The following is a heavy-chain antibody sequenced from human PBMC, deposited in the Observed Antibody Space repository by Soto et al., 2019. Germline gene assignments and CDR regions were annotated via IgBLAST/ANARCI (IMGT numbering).Heavy chain of an antibody. V-gene: IGHV1-69*02. CDR2: IIPILGIA. D-gene: IGHD5-12*01. Sequence: GASVKVSCKASGGTFSSYTISWVRQAPGQGLEWMGRIIPILGIANYAQKFQGRVTITADKSTSTAYMELSSLRSEDTAVYYCASYSESSSGYDQDYWGQGTLVTVSS. CDR3: ASYSESSSGYDQDY. J-gene: IGHJ4*02. CDR1: GGTFSSYT.